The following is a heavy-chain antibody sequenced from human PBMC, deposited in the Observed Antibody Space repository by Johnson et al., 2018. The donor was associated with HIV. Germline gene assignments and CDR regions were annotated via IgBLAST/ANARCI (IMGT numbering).Heavy chain of an antibody. CDR2: ISSSGSTI. CDR3: ASADTFDI. J-gene: IGHJ3*02. D-gene: IGHD6-25*01. V-gene: IGHV3-48*04. Sequence: VQVVESGGGVVQPGRSLRLSCAASRFTFSSYAFHWVRQAPGKGLEWVSYISSSGSTIYYADSVKGRFTISRDNAKNSLYLQMNSLRAEDTAVYYCASADTFDIWGQGTMVTVSS. CDR1: RFTFSSYA.